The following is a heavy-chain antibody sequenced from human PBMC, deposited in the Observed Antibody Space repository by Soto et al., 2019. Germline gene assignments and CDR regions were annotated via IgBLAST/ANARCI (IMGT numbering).Heavy chain of an antibody. CDR1: GFTFSNAW. V-gene: IGHV3-15*01. D-gene: IGHD3-10*01. Sequence: PGGSLRLSCAASGFTFSNAWMSWVRQAPGKGLEWVGRIKSKADGGTTDYAAPVKGRFTISRDDSKNTLYLQMNSLKTEDTAVYYCTTGVRMVRGPEADYYSGMDVWGQGTTVTVSS. CDR2: IKSKADGGTT. CDR3: TTGVRMVRGPEADYYSGMDV. J-gene: IGHJ6*02.